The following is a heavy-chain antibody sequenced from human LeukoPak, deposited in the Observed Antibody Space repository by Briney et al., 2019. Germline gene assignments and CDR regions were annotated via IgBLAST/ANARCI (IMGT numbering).Heavy chain of an antibody. V-gene: IGHV4-59*01. J-gene: IGHJ4*02. CDR3: ARGGGRSNYYFDS. CDR1: GGSISSYY. Sequence: SETLSLTCTVSGGSISSYYWSWIRRPPGKGLEWIGYIYYNGRTNYNPSLESRVTISVDTSKNQFSLKLSSVTAADTAMYYCARGGGRSNYYFDSWGQGTLVTVSS. D-gene: IGHD2-15*01. CDR2: IYYNGRT.